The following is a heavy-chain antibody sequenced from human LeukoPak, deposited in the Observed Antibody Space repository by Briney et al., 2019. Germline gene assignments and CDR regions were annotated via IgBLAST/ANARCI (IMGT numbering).Heavy chain of an antibody. D-gene: IGHD6-19*01. CDR2: IKHDGSEK. V-gene: IGHV3-7*01. J-gene: IGHJ6*03. Sequence: GGSLRLSCAASGFTFSSHWMSWVRQAPGKGLEWVANIKHDGSEKDYVDSVEGRFTISRDNVTNSLYLQMDSLRAEDTAVYYCARSDSSGWYGEYYYYMDVWGKGTTVTVSS. CDR1: GFTFSSHW. CDR3: ARSDSSGWYGEYYYYMDV.